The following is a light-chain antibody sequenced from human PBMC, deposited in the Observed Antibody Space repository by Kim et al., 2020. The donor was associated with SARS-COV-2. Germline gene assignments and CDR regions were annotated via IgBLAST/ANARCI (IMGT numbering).Light chain of an antibody. Sequence: QPVLTQSPSASASLGASVKLTCTLSSGHSRYAIAWHQQQPEKGPRYLMNLNSDGSHSKGDGIPDRFSGSSSGAERYLTISSLQSEDEADYYCQTWGTGIRVFGGLTKLTVL. CDR1: SGHSRYA. V-gene: IGLV4-69*01. J-gene: IGLJ2*01. CDR2: LNSDGSH. CDR3: QTWGTGIRV.